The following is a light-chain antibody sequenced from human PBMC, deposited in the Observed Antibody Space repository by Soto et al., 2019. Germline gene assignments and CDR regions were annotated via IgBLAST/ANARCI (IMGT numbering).Light chain of an antibody. J-gene: IGLJ1*01. Sequence: QSALTQPRSVSGSPGQSVTSSCTGTSSDVGGYDYVSWYQQHPGKAPKLLIYDVTKRPSGVPDRFSGSKSGNTASLTISGLQAEDEADFFCCSYGGSFPYVFGTGTKVTVL. CDR3: CSYGGSFPYV. V-gene: IGLV2-11*01. CDR2: DVT. CDR1: SSDVGGYDY.